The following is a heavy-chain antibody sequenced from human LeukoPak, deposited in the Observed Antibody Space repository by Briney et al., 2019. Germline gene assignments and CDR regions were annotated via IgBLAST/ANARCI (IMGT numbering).Heavy chain of an antibody. CDR2: VNPNSGGT. CDR1: GYTFTGYY. CDR3: ARGSTRYSSSPHDY. J-gene: IGHJ4*02. V-gene: IGHV1-2*02. Sequence: ASVKVSCKASGYTFTGYYMHWVRQAPGQGLEWMGWVNPNSGGTNYAQKFQGRVTMTRDTSISTAYMELSRLRSDDTAVYYCARGSTRYSSSPHDYRGQGALVTVSS. D-gene: IGHD6-13*01.